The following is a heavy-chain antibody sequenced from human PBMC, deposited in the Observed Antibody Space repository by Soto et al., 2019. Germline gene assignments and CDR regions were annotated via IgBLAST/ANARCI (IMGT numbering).Heavy chain of an antibody. CDR2: IYYSGST. CDR1: GGSVRSGSYY. D-gene: IGHD3-16*01. CDR3: ARGLSWGLLDV. J-gene: IGHJ6*02. V-gene: IGHV4-61*01. Sequence: QVQLQESGPGLVKPSETLSLTCTVSGGSVRSGSYYWTWIRLPPGKGLEWIGYIYYSGSTNYNPSLKSRVTISVDTSKNQFSLNLTSVTAADTAVYYCARGLSWGLLDVWGQGTTVTVPS.